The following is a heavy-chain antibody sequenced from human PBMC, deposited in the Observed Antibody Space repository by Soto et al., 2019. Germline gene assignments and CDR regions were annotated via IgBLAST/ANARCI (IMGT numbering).Heavy chain of an antibody. CDR1: GFTFSSYA. D-gene: IGHD3-16*01. CDR3: AKASIITNPKYYFDY. V-gene: IGHV3-23*01. J-gene: IGHJ4*02. CDR2: ISGSGGST. Sequence: VGSLRLSCAASGFTFSSYAMSWVRQAPGKGLEWVSAISGSGGSTYYTDSVKGRFTISRDNSKNTLYLQMNSLRAEDTAVYYCAKASIITNPKYYFDYWGQGTLVTVSS.